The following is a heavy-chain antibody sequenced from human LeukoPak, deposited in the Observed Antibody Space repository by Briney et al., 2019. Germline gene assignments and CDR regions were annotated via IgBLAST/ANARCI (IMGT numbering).Heavy chain of an antibody. J-gene: IGHJ5*02. Sequence: PSETLSLTCAVYGGSFSGYYWSWIRQPPGKGLEWIGEINHSGSTNYNPSLKSRVTISVDTSKNQFSLKLSSVTAADTAVYYCARHWCTMVRGVIIKGTYNWFDPWGQGTLVTVSS. V-gene: IGHV4-34*01. D-gene: IGHD3-10*01. CDR3: ARHWCTMVRGVIIKGTYNWFDP. CDR1: GGSFSGYY. CDR2: INHSGST.